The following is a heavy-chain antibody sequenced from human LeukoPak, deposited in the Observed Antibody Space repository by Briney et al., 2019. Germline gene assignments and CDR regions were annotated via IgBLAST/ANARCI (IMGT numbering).Heavy chain of an antibody. D-gene: IGHD6-13*01. V-gene: IGHV4-59*11. Sequence: SQTLSLTCSVSGSSIGRHYWTWIRQPPGKGLEWIGYTHFSGSSNYNPSLKSRATTSLDRAKNQISLTLTSVTAADTAVYFCARAKAAGSYDFWGQGTLVPVSS. CDR2: THFSGSS. J-gene: IGHJ4*02. CDR1: GSSIGRHY. CDR3: ARAKAAGSYDF.